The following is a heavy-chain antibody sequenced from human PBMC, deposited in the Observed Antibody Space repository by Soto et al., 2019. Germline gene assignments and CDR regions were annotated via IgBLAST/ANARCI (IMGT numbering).Heavy chain of an antibody. CDR1: GGSISSSSYY. V-gene: IGHV4-39*07. D-gene: IGHD4-17*01. CDR3: ARVNYGDYYYGMDV. CDR2: IYYSGST. J-gene: IGHJ6*02. Sequence: SSPLYLTCTVSGGSISSSSYYWGWIRQPPGKGLEWIGSIYYSGSTYYNPSLKSRVTISVDTSKNQFSLKLSSVTAADTALYYCARVNYGDYYYGMDVWGQGTTVTVSS.